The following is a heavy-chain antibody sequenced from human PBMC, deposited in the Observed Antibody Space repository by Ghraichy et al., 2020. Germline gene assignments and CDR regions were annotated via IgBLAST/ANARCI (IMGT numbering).Heavy chain of an antibody. V-gene: IGHV1-69*04. CDR2: IIPILGIA. D-gene: IGHD3-10*01. J-gene: IGHJ4*02. CDR3: ARVSEDPNLGFGEFDY. Sequence: SVKVSCKASGGTFSSYAISWVRQAPGQGLEWMGRIIPILGIANYAQKFQGRVTITADKSTSTAYMELSSLRSEDTAVYYCARVSEDPNLGFGEFDYWGQGTLVTVSS. CDR1: GGTFSSYA.